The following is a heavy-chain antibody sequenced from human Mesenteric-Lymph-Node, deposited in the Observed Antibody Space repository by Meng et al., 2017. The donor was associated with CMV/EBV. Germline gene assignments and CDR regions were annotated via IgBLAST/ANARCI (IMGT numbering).Heavy chain of an antibody. J-gene: IGHJ6*02. Sequence: ASVKVSCKTSGYTFNFYGVSWVRQAPGQGLEWMGWISPHNGDTKSARQFQDRITMTTDTSTTTAYMELRSLRSDDAAVYYCARDSVVVITTNSYYFHMDVWGQGTTVPSP. D-gene: IGHD3-22*01. CDR1: GYTFNFYG. CDR2: ISPHNGDT. CDR3: ARDSVVVITTNSYYFHMDV. V-gene: IGHV1-18*01.